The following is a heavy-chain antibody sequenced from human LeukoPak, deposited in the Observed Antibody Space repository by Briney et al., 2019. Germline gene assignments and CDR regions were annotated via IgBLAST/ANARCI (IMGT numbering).Heavy chain of an antibody. CDR1: GGSISSCY. Sequence: PSETLSLTCTVSGGSISSCYWSWIRQPPGKGLEWIGYIYYSGSTNHNPSLKSRVTISVDTSKNQFSLKLSSVTAADTAVYYCARVGVYYDSSGTRRVGYYFDYWGQGTLVTVSS. V-gene: IGHV4-59*01. D-gene: IGHD3-22*01. CDR3: ARVGVYYDSSGTRRVGYYFDY. J-gene: IGHJ4*02. CDR2: IYYSGST.